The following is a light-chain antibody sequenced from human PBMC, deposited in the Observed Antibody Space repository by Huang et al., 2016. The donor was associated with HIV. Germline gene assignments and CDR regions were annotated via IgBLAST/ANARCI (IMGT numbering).Light chain of an antibody. Sequence: EIVLTQSPATLSLSPGERATLSCRASQSVGGYLAWYQQKPGQAPRLRIYDTSTRATGIPARFSGSGSETDFTRTISSLEPEDFAVYYCQQPGSFGQGTKVDIK. CDR3: QQPGS. J-gene: IGKJ2*01. V-gene: IGKV3-11*01. CDR2: DTS. CDR1: QSVGGY.